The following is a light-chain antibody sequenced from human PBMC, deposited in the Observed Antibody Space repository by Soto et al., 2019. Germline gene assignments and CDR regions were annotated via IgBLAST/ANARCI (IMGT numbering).Light chain of an antibody. Sequence: DTQMTQSPSSLSASIGDRVTITCQASQDIGNFLHWYQQKPGKAPKLLIYDASNLQAGVPSRFRGSGSGTDFTFTISSLQPEDIATYYCQLYDNLPRFTFGPGTKVDIK. V-gene: IGKV1-33*01. J-gene: IGKJ3*01. CDR2: DAS. CDR3: QLYDNLPRFT. CDR1: QDIGNF.